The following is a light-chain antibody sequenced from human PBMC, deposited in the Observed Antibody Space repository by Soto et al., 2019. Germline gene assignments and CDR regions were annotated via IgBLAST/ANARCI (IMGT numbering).Light chain of an antibody. CDR1: QKVSNNY. J-gene: IGKJ2*01. V-gene: IGKV3-20*01. Sequence: EIVLTQSPVTLSLSPGERATVSCRAGQKVSNNYLAWYQQKPGQAPRLLIYGASTRATSIPDRFSGSGSGTDFTLTISRLEPEDFAVYYCQQYAASPYTFGQGTKVDIK. CDR2: GAS. CDR3: QQYAASPYT.